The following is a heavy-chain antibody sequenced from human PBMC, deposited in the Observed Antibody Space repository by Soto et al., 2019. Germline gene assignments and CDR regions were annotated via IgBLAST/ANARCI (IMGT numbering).Heavy chain of an antibody. CDR2: ISSSSSTI. D-gene: IGHD1-26*01. CDR3: ARDPRASSKAFDI. V-gene: IGHV3-48*02. Sequence: GGSLRLSCAASGFTFSSYRMHWVRQAPGKGLEWVSYISSSSSTIYYADPVKGRFTISRDNAKNSRYLQMNSLRDEDTAVYYCARDPRASSKAFDIWGQGTMVTVSS. CDR1: GFTFSSYR. J-gene: IGHJ3*02.